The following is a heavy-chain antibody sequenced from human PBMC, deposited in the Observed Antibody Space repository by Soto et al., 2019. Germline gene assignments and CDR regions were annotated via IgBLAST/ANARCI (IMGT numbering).Heavy chain of an antibody. D-gene: IGHD3-9*01. CDR2: IYYSGST. J-gene: IGHJ4*02. CDR1: GGSISSSSYY. Sequence: SETLSLTCTVSGGSISSSSYYWGWIRQPPGKGLEWIGSIYYSGSTYYNPSLKSRVTISVDTSKNQFSLKLSSVTAADTAVYYCARHKSPYFDWLLYIDYWGQGTLVTVSS. V-gene: IGHV4-39*01. CDR3: ARHKSPYFDWLLYIDY.